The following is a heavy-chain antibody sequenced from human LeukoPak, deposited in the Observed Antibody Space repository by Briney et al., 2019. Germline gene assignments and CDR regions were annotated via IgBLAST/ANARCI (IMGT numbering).Heavy chain of an antibody. CDR3: ARGWGPAYCGGDCHRHFDY. V-gene: IGHV4-34*01. Sequence: SETLSLTCAVYGGPFSGYYWSWIRQPPGKGLEWIGEINHSGSTNYNPSLKSRVTISVDTSKNQFSLKLSSVTAADTAVYYCARGWGPAYCGGDCHRHFDYWGQGTLVTVSS. CDR2: INHSGST. J-gene: IGHJ4*02. CDR1: GGPFSGYY. D-gene: IGHD2-21*02.